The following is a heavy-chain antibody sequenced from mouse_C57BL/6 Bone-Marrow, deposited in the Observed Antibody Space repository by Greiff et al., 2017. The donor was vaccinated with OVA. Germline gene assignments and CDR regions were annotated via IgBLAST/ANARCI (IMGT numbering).Heavy chain of an antibody. CDR2: ISSGGSYP. CDR1: GFTFSSYG. Sequence: EVQGVESGGDLVKPGGSLKLSCAASGFTFSSYGMSWVRQTPDKRLEWVATISSGGSYPYYPDSVKGRFTISRDNAKNTLYLQMSSLKSEDTAMYYCARQTYYGSSSWFAYWGQGTLVTVSA. CDR3: ARQTYYGSSSWFAY. D-gene: IGHD1-1*01. J-gene: IGHJ3*01. V-gene: IGHV5-6*01.